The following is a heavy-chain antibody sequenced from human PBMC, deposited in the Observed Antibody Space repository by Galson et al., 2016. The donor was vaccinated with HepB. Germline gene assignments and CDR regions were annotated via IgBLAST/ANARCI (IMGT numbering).Heavy chain of an antibody. CDR1: GGTFSKNV. Sequence: SVKVSCKASGGTFSKNVLSWVRQAPGQGHEWMGGVIPVLGTSYYAQKFQDRITITADTSTGTSYMEVSSLKSDDTAVYFCATSSSSWYGDAYWGQGTLVTVSS. J-gene: IGHJ4*02. D-gene: IGHD6-13*01. V-gene: IGHV1-69*10. CDR2: VIPVLGTS. CDR3: ATSSSSWYGDAY.